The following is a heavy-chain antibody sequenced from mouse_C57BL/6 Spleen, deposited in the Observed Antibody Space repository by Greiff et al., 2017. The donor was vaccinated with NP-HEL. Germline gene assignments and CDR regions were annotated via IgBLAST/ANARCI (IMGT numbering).Heavy chain of an antibody. D-gene: IGHD3-2*02. J-gene: IGHJ3*01. CDR2: ILPGSGST. Sequence: QVQLQQSGAELMKPGASVKLSCKATGYTFTGYWIEWVKQRPGHGLEWIGEILPGSGSTNYNAKFKGKATFTADTSSNTAYMQLSSLTTEDSAIYYCAGLRAQDPAWFAYWGKGTLVTVSA. V-gene: IGHV1-9*01. CDR1: GYTFTGYW. CDR3: AGLRAQDPAWFAY.